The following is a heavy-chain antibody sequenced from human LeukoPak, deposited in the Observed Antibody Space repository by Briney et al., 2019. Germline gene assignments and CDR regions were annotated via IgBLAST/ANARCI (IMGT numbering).Heavy chain of an antibody. CDR1: GFTFSFYM. D-gene: IGHD1-20*01. CDR3: ARDDNWNDKPFDL. Sequence: PGGSLRLSCTASGFTFSFYMMNWVRQAPGKGLEGVSSISTSSSHIYYADSLKGRFAVSSDNAQSALFLQMNNLTAEDPAVYYCARDDNWNDKPFDLWGQGTLVPVSS. J-gene: IGHJ4*02. CDR2: ISTSSSHI. V-gene: IGHV3-21*01.